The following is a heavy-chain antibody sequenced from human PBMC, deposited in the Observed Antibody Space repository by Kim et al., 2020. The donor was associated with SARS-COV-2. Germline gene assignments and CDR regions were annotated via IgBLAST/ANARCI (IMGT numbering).Heavy chain of an antibody. J-gene: IGHJ6*02. CDR2: ISSSGSTI. CDR3: ARENFGVYSSGWQAGYYYYYGMDV. Sequence: GGSLRLSCAASGFTFSDYYMSWIRQAPGKGLEWVSYISSSGSTIYYADSVKGRFTISRDNAKNSLYLQMTSLRAEDTAVYYCARENFGVYSSGWQAGYYYYYGMDVWGQGTTVTVSS. D-gene: IGHD6-19*01. CDR1: GFTFSDYY. V-gene: IGHV3-11*01.